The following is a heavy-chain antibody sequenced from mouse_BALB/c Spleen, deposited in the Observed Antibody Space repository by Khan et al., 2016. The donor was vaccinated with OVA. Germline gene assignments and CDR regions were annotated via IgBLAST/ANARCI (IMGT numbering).Heavy chain of an antibody. CDR3: ASMAGK. CDR1: GFNIKDTY. Sequence: VRLQQSGAELVKSGATVKLSCTASGFNIKDTYMHWLKQSPEQGLEWIGRINPPNGNTKYEPKFQGQSTITADTSSNTAYLQLSSLKSEDTAVYYCASMAGKWGQGTTLTVSS. J-gene: IGHJ2*01. CDR2: INPPNGNT. V-gene: IGHV14-3*02.